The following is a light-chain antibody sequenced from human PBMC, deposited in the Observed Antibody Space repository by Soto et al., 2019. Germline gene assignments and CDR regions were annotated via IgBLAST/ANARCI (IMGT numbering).Light chain of an antibody. J-gene: IGKJ1*01. CDR1: ESVTRSY. CDR3: QQYGRSPRT. Sequence: EIVLTQSPGTLSLSPGERATLSCRASESVTRSYLAWYQHKPGQAPRLIIYGASSRASGIPDRFSGSGSGTDFTLTISRLEPEDFAVYYCQQYGRSPRTFGQGTKVEIK. CDR2: GAS. V-gene: IGKV3-20*01.